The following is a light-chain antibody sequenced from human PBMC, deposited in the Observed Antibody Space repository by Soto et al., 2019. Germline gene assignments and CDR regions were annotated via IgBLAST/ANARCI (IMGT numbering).Light chain of an antibody. V-gene: IGKV3-11*01. CDR1: QYINTR. CDR2: QTS. CDR3: HQRQSWPRT. Sequence: EIVFTQSPATLSSFPGDRVTLSCRASQYINTRLAWYQHRPGQAPRLLIYQTSIRAAGIPARFSASGSGTDFTLTISDVQPEDFALYYCHQRQSWPRTFGQGTRWIS. J-gene: IGKJ1*01.